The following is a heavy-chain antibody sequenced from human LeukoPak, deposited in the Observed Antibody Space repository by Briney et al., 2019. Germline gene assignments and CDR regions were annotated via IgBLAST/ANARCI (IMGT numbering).Heavy chain of an antibody. CDR1: GFSLRDYG. CDR2: IWSDGSKK. D-gene: IGHD1-7*01. CDR3: AREMKTTRAISGVYSYYYYVDV. Sequence: GGSLRLSCAASGFSLRDYGMYWVRQAPGKGLEWVSIIWSDGSKKYYGDSVKGRFTISRDDSKNTLYLQMNSLRAEDTAVYYCAREMKTTRAISGVYSYYYYVDVWGRGTMVTVSS. V-gene: IGHV3-33*01. J-gene: IGHJ6*03.